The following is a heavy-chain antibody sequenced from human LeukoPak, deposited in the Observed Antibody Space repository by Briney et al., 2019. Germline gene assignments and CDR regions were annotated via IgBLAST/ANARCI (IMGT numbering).Heavy chain of an antibody. V-gene: IGHV3-30-3*01. CDR2: ISYDGSNK. CDR1: GFTSSSYA. D-gene: IGHD3-10*01. J-gene: IGHJ6*02. CDR3: ARDFSGEYYYYGMDV. Sequence: GGSLRLSCAASGFTSSSYAMHWVRQAPGKGLEWVAVISYDGSNKYYADSVKGRFTISRDNSKNTLYLQMNSLRAEDTAVYYCARDFSGEYYYYGMDVWGQGTTVTVSS.